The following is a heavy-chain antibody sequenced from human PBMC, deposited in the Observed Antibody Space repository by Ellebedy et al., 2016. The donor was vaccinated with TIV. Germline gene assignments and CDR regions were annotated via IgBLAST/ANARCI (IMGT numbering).Heavy chain of an antibody. CDR3: ARLLQNSDAFDF. V-gene: IGHV4-59*08. Sequence: MPSETLSLTCTVSGGSISTYYWSRIRQPPGTGLEWIGYIYYSGSTNSNPSLRSRVLMSIEKSKNQFSLKLSSVTAADTAVYYCARLLQNSDAFDFWGQGAVVTVAS. J-gene: IGHJ3*01. D-gene: IGHD4-23*01. CDR1: GGSISTYY. CDR2: IYYSGST.